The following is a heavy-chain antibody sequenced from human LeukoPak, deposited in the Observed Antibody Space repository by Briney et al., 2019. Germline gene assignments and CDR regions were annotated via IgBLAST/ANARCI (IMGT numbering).Heavy chain of an antibody. CDR2: IIPIFGTA. Sequence: ASVKVSCKASGGTFSSYAISWVRQAPGQRLEWMGGIIPIFGTANYAQKFQGRVTITTDESTSTAYMELSSLRSEDTAVYYCARVPDYVWGHFDYWGQGTLVTVSS. J-gene: IGHJ4*02. D-gene: IGHD3-16*01. CDR1: GGTFSSYA. V-gene: IGHV1-69*05. CDR3: ARVPDYVWGHFDY.